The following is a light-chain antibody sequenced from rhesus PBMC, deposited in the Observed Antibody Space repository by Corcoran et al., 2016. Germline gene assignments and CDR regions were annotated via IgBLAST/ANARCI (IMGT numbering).Light chain of an antibody. CDR2: EVS. Sequence: QSALTQPPSVSKSLGQSVTISCTGTSSEIGGYNGVSWYQQHPGTAPRLLIYEVSKRPSGVSDRFSGAKSGNTASLTISGRQAEDVADYYRGSYRSGSTYYIFGAGTRLTVL. J-gene: IGLJ1*01. CDR1: SSEIGGYNG. CDR3: GSYRSGSTYYI. V-gene: IGLV2-38*01.